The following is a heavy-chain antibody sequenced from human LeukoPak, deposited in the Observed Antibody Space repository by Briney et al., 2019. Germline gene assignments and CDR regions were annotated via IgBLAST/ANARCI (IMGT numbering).Heavy chain of an antibody. V-gene: IGHV3-9*01. CDR3: AKDKSSSSWYFDY. CDR2: ISRNSGAI. CDR1: AFTFDDYA. J-gene: IGHJ4*02. Sequence: PGRSLRLSCAASAFTFDDYAMHWVRQAPGKGLEWVSGISRNSGAIGYADSVKGRFTISRDNAKNSLYLQMNSLRAEDAALYYCAKDKSSSSWYFDYWGQGTLVTVSS. D-gene: IGHD6-13*01.